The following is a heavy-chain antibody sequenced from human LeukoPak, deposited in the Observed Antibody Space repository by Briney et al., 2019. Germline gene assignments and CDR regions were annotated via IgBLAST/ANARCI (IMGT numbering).Heavy chain of an antibody. V-gene: IGHV4-34*01. CDR2: INHSGST. CDR1: GGSFSGYY. J-gene: IGHJ4*02. CDR3: ARLPVIYSGYAHFDY. D-gene: IGHD5-12*01. Sequence: SETLSLTCAVYGGSFSGYYWSWIRQPPGKGLEWIGEINHSGSTNYNPSLKSRVTISVDTSKNQFSLKLSSVTAADTAVYYCARLPVIYSGYAHFDYWGQGTLVTVSS.